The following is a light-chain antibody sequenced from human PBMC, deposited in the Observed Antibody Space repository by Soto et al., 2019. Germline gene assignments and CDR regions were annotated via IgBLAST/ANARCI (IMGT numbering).Light chain of an antibody. CDR1: SSDVGGYDY. CDR3: SSYTSSSTLYV. Sequence: QSALTQPTSLSGSPGQSITISCTGTSSDVGGYDYVSWYQQHPGKAPKLMIYGVSNRPSGVSNRFSGSKSGDTASLTISGLHAEDEADYYCSSYTSSSTLYVFGTGTKLTVL. J-gene: IGLJ1*01. V-gene: IGLV2-14*01. CDR2: GVS.